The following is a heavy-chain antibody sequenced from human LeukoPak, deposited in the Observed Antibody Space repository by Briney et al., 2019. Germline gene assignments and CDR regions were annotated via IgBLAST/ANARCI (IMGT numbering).Heavy chain of an antibody. CDR2: ISSNGGST. CDR3: ARVRGQIAAARLDY. J-gene: IGHJ4*02. Sequence: PGGSLRLSCAASGFTFSSYAMHWVRQAPGKGLEYVSAISSNGGSTYYANSVKGRFTISRYNSKNTLYLQMGSLRAEDMAVYYCARVRGQIAAARLDYWGQGTLVTVSS. D-gene: IGHD6-6*01. V-gene: IGHV3-64*01. CDR1: GFTFSSYA.